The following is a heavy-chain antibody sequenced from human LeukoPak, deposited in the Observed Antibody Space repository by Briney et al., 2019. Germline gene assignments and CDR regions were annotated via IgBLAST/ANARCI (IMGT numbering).Heavy chain of an antibody. CDR3: ASFPYDSSGYAYYFDY. CDR1: GGTFISYG. CDR2: IIPIFGTA. D-gene: IGHD3-22*01. J-gene: IGHJ4*02. Sequence: SVKVSCKASGGTFISYGISWVRQAPGQGLEWMGGIIPIFGTANYAQKFQGRVTITADESTSTAYMELSSLRSEDTAVYYCASFPYDSSGYAYYFDYWGQGTLVTVSS. V-gene: IGHV1-69*13.